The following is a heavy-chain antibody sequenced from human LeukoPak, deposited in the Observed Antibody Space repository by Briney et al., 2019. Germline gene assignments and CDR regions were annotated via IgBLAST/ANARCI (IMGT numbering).Heavy chain of an antibody. Sequence: GGSLRLSCAASGFTVSSNYMSWVRQAPGKGLEWVSVIYSGGSTYYADSVKGRFTISRDNSKNTLYLQMNSLRAGDTAVYYCAREYSSGRHDAFDIWGQGTMVTVSS. CDR2: IYSGGST. CDR1: GFTVSSNY. V-gene: IGHV3-66*01. J-gene: IGHJ3*02. CDR3: AREYSSGRHDAFDI. D-gene: IGHD6-19*01.